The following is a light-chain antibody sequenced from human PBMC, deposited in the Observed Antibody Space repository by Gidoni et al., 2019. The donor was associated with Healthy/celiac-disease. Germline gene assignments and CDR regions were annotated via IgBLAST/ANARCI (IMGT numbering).Light chain of an antibody. J-gene: IGKJ1*01. Sequence: DIQMTQSPSTLSASVGDRVTITCRARQSISRWLAWYQQKPGKAPKLLIYKASSLESGVPSRFSGSGSGTEFTLTIISLQPYDFATYYCQQYNSYSSRTFGQGTKVEIK. CDR1: QSISRW. CDR3: QQYNSYSSRT. V-gene: IGKV1-5*03. CDR2: KAS.